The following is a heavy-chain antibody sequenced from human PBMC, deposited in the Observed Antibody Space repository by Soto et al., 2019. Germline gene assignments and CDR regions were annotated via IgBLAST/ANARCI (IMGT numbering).Heavy chain of an antibody. V-gene: IGHV3-30*18. Sequence: QVQLVESGGGVVQPGRSLRLSCAASGFTFSSYGMHWVRQAPGKGLEWVAVISYDGSNKYYADSVKGRFTISRDNSKNPLYLQMSSLRAEDTAVYYCAKGYIGTDYGCNFIDYWGQGTLVTVSS. D-gene: IGHD4-17*01. CDR2: ISYDGSNK. J-gene: IGHJ4*02. CDR3: AKGYIGTDYGCNFIDY. CDR1: GFTFSSYG.